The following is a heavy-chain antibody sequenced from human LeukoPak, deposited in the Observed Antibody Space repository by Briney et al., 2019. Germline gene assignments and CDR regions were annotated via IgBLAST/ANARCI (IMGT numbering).Heavy chain of an antibody. J-gene: IGHJ6*03. CDR1: GGTFSSYA. CDR2: IIPIFGTA. D-gene: IGHD6-13*01. CDR3: ARSEQQLVRDYYYMDV. Sequence: GASVKVSCKASGGTFSSYAISWVRRAPGQGLEWMGGIIPIFGTANYAQKFQGRVTITTDESTSTAYMELSSLRSEDTAVYYCARSEQQLVRDYYYMDVWGQGTLVTVSS. V-gene: IGHV1-69*05.